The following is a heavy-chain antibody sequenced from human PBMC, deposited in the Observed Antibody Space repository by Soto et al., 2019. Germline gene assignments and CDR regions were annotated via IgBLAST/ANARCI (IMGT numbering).Heavy chain of an antibody. V-gene: IGHV1-18*01. D-gene: IGHD3-10*01. CDR3: ARGGPTSADYYYGMDV. CDR1: GYTFSYDG. Sequence: QVQLVQSGAEVRKPGASVNVSCKASGYTFSYDGINWVRQAPGPGLEWMGWISGYNGNIEYAQKFQGRVTMTTDTSTSTAYMELRSLRSDDTAVYSCARGGPTSADYYYGMDVWGLGTTVTVSS. CDR2: ISGYNGNI. J-gene: IGHJ6*02.